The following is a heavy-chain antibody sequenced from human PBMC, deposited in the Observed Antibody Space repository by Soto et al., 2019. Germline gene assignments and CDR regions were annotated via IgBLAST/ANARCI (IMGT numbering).Heavy chain of an antibody. CDR2: IIPIVGTA. D-gene: IGHD3-16*02. Sequence: QVQLVQSGAEVKKPGSSVKVSCKASGGTFSSYAISWVRQAPGQGLEWMGGIIPIVGTANYAQKFQGRVTITADESTSTADMELSSLRSEDTAVYYCARGSDYVWGSYRYSRAWYFDLWGRGTRVTVSS. CDR1: GGTFSSYA. J-gene: IGHJ2*01. V-gene: IGHV1-69*01. CDR3: ARGSDYVWGSYRYSRAWYFDL.